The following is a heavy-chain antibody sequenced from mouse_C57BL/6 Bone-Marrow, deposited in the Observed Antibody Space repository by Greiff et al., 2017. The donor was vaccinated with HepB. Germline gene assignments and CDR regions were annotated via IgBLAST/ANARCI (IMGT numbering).Heavy chain of an antibody. CDR3: ARGYYGIYWYFDV. CDR1: GYTFTNYW. D-gene: IGHD1-1*01. CDR2: IYPGGGYT. Sequence: QVHVKQSGAELVRPGTSVKMSCKASGYTFTNYWIGWAKQRPGHGLEWIGDIYPGGGYTNYNEKFKGKATLTADKSSSTAYMQFSSLTSEDSAIYYCARGYYGIYWYFDVWGTGTTVTVSS. J-gene: IGHJ1*03. V-gene: IGHV1-63*01.